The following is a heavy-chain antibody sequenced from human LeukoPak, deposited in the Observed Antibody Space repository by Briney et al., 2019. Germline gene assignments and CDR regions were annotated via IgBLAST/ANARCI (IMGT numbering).Heavy chain of an antibody. V-gene: IGHV4-30-4*08. CDR1: GGSISSGDYY. Sequence: SETLSLTCTVSGGSISSGDYYWSWIRQPPGKGLEWIGYIYYSGSTYYNPSLKSRVTISVDTSKNQFSLKLSSVTAADTAVYYCARSNLRVPAAILYYYYMDVWGKGTTVTVSS. CDR2: IYYSGST. D-gene: IGHD2-2*01. J-gene: IGHJ6*03. CDR3: ARSNLRVPAAILYYYYMDV.